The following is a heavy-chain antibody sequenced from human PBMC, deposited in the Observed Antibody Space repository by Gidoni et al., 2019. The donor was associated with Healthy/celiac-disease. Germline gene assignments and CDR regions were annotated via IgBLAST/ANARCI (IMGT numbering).Heavy chain of an antibody. CDR2: ISGSGGST. Sequence: EVQLLESGGGLVQPGGSLRLSCAASGFTFSSYAMSWVRQAPGKGLEWVSAISGSGGSTYYADSVKGRFTISRDNSKNTLYLQMNSLRAEDTAVYYCAKVKHIVSSSPYYFDYWGQGTLVTVSS. J-gene: IGHJ4*02. CDR1: GFTFSSYA. CDR3: AKVKHIVSSSPYYFDY. V-gene: IGHV3-23*01. D-gene: IGHD6-6*01.